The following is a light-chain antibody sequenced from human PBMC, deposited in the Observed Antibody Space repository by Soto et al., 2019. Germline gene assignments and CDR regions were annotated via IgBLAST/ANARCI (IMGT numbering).Light chain of an antibody. J-gene: IGKJ1*01. Sequence: IVLTQSPGTLSLSPGERATLSCRASESLATNLAWYQQTPGQAPRLLIYGASTRATGIPARFSGSGSGTEFTLTISSLQSEDFAVYYCQQYNNWPRTFGQGTKVDI. CDR3: QQYNNWPRT. CDR2: GAS. CDR1: ESLATN. V-gene: IGKV3-15*01.